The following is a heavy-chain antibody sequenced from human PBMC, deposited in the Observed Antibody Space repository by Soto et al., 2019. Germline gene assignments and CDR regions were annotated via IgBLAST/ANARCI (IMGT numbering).Heavy chain of an antibody. CDR2: IWYDGSNK. J-gene: IGHJ4*02. Sequence: GGSLRLSCAASGFTFSSYGMHWVRQAPGKGLEWVAVIWYDGSNKYYADSVKGRFTISRDNSKNTLYLQMNSLRAEDTAVYYCARSHRRYDFYPPLFGRGQGTLVTVSS. D-gene: IGHD3-3*01. V-gene: IGHV3-33*01. CDR1: GFTFSSYG. CDR3: ARSHRRYDFYPPLFG.